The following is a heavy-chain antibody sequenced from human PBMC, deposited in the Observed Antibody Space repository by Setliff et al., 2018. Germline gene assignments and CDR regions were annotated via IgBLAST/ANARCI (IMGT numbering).Heavy chain of an antibody. Sequence: ASVKVSCKSSGGTFSSSGITWVRQAPGQGLQWLGRFIPILGATNYAQSFQGRVTITADESTSTGYMELRSLRSDDTAVYYCARELRSPYWHLDSWGQGTQVTVSS. D-gene: IGHD3-16*01. J-gene: IGHJ5*01. CDR2: FIPILGAT. CDR3: ARELRSPYWHLDS. V-gene: IGHV1-69*13. CDR1: GGTFSSSG.